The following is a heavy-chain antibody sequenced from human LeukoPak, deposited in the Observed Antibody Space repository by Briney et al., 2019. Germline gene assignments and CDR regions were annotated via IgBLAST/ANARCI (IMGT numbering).Heavy chain of an antibody. D-gene: IGHD3-10*01. CDR2: IYYSGST. V-gene: IGHV4-59*01. Sequence: SETLSLTCTVAGGSISSYYWSWIRQPPGKGLDLIGCIYYSGSTNYNPSLKSRVTMSEDTSKNQFSLKLSSVTAADTAVYYCARGDMMLRGVIDEIDPWGQGTLVTVSS. J-gene: IGHJ5*02. CDR3: ARGDMMLRGVIDEIDP. CDR1: GGSISSYY.